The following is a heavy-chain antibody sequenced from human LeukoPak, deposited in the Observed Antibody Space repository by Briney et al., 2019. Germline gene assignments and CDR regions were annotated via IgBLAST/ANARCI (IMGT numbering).Heavy chain of an antibody. CDR2: ISAYNGNI. CDR1: GDPFTSYG. V-gene: IGHV1-18*04. Sequence: ASVKVSCKASGDPFTSYGINWVRQAPGQGLEWKGWISAYNGNINYAQKLQGRVTMTTVTSTSTAYMELRSLRSDDTAVYYCARSDGSRWNYYYYGIDVWGKGTTVTVSS. D-gene: IGHD6-13*01. J-gene: IGHJ6*04. CDR3: ARSDGSRWNYYYYGIDV.